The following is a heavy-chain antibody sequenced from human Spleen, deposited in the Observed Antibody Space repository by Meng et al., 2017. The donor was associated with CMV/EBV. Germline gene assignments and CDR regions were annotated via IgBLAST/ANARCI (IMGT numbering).Heavy chain of an antibody. CDR1: GFTFSSYS. Sequence: GESLKISCAASGFTFSSYSMNWVRQAPGKGLEWVSSISSSSSYIYYADSVKGRFTISRDNAKNSLYLQMNSLRAEDTAVYYCASMGYSGSYYGLDYWGQGTLVTVSS. J-gene: IGHJ4*02. CDR2: ISSSSSYI. D-gene: IGHD1-26*01. CDR3: ASMGYSGSYYGLDY. V-gene: IGHV3-21*01.